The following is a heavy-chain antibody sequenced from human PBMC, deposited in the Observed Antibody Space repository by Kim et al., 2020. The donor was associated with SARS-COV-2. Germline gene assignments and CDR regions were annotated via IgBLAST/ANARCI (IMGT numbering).Heavy chain of an antibody. J-gene: IGHJ4*02. Sequence: YYADAVRGRFTISRDNDKTSLYLQMNSLRAEDTAVYYCARGPNYSPFDYWGQGTLVTVSS. CDR3: ARGPNYSPFDY. V-gene: IGHV3-48*03. D-gene: IGHD4-4*01.